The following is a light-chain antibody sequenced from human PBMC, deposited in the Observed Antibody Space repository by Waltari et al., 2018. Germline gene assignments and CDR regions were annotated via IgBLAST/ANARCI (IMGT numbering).Light chain of an antibody. CDR2: DAS. J-gene: IGKJ1*01. V-gene: IGKV3-20*01. Sequence: ENGLTQSPGTLSLSPGERAILSCRASQTVDNRFLAWYQLKPGQAPRLLIHDASSRATGIPDRFSGSGSGTDFTLTISRLEPEDSAVYYCHQCGGSQRTFGQGTKVEIK. CDR1: QTVDNRF. CDR3: HQCGGSQRT.